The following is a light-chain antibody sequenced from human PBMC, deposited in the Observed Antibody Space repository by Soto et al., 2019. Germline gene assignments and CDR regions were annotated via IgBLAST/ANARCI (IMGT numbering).Light chain of an antibody. CDR2: NTN. CDR3: GLYMGRGIWV. J-gene: IGLJ3*02. Sequence: QAVVTQEPSFSVSPGGSVTLTCGLSSGSVSTTYYPSWYQQTPGQAPHTLIYNTNIRSSGVPDRFSGSILGNTAALTITGAQADDESDYYCGLYMGRGIWVFGGGTKLTVL. CDR1: SGSVSTTYY. V-gene: IGLV8-61*01.